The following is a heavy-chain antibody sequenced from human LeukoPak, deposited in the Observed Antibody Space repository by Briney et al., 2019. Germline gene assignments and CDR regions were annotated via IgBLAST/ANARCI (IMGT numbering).Heavy chain of an antibody. D-gene: IGHD3-10*01. V-gene: IGHV4-30-4*01. CDR2: IYYSGST. Sequence: PSETLSLTCTVSGASISSGDYYWSWIRQPPGTGLEWIGYIYYSGSTYYNPSLKSRVTISLDTSKNQFSLKLNSVTAADTAVYYCAREYYYGSGSARAFDLWGQGTLVTVSS. CDR3: AREYYYGSGSARAFDL. CDR1: GASISSGDYY. J-gene: IGHJ4*02.